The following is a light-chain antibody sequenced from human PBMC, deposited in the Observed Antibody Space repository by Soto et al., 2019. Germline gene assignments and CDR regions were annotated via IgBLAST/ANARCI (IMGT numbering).Light chain of an antibody. CDR1: QSINRD. Sequence: EIVMTQSPATLSVSPGESATLSCRASQSINRDLAWYEQKPGQTPRRVIYGASTWGTGVPPRFTGSGSGTEFTLTISNLQSEDFAVYYCQQYNKWPPITFGQGTRMEIK. J-gene: IGKJ5*01. CDR3: QQYNKWPPIT. CDR2: GAS. V-gene: IGKV3D-15*01.